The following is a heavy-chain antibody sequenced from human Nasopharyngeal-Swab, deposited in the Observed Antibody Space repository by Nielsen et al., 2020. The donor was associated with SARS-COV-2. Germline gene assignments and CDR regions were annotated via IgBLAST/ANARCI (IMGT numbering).Heavy chain of an antibody. D-gene: IGHD5-12*01. CDR1: GDTFTNSA. CDR2: IVHALGLP. J-gene: IGHJ4*02. Sequence: SVKVSYQTSGDTFTNSAISWVRQAPGQGLEWMGGIVHALGLPNYAQKFRGRVTISADRSTTTSYLELSSLRSEDTAIYYCAREGEYGAYDAPDYWGQGTLVTVPS. V-gene: IGHV1-69*10. CDR3: AREGEYGAYDAPDY.